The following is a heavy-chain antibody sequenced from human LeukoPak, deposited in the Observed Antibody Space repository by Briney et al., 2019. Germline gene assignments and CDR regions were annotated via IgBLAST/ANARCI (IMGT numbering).Heavy chain of an antibody. CDR1: GFTFSSYS. Sequence: PGGSLRLSCAASGFTFSSYSMNWVRQAPGKGLEWVSYISSSSSTIYYADSVKGRFTISRDNAKSSLYLQMNSLRAEDTAVYYCARDLTPSAFDIWGQGTMVTVSS. CDR2: ISSSSSTI. J-gene: IGHJ3*02. CDR3: ARDLTPSAFDI. V-gene: IGHV3-48*04. D-gene: IGHD1-14*01.